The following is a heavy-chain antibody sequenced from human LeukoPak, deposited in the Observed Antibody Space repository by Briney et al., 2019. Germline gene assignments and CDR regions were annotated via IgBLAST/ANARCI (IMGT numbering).Heavy chain of an antibody. J-gene: IGHJ6*03. CDR3: AGDPVSHCSGGSCYLSYYYYYMDV. CDR1: GFTVSSNY. V-gene: IGHV3-30-3*01. Sequence: GGSLRLSCAASGFTVSSNYMIWVRQAPGKGLEWVAVISYDGSNKYYADSVKGRFTISRDNSKNTLYLQMNSLRAEDTAVYYCAGDPVSHCSGGSCYLSYYYYYMDVWGKGTTVTVSS. D-gene: IGHD2-15*01. CDR2: ISYDGSNK.